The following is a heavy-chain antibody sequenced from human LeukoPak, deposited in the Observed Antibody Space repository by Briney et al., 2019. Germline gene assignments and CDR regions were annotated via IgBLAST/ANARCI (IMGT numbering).Heavy chain of an antibody. Sequence: SETLSLTCAVYGGSFSGYYWSWIRQPPGKGLEWIGEINHSGSTNYNPSLKSRVTISVDTSKNQFSLKLSSVTAADTAVYYCASTSLYSSSWYSGQGTLVTVSS. D-gene: IGHD6-13*01. CDR1: GGSFSGYY. CDR3: ASTSLYSSSWY. J-gene: IGHJ4*02. V-gene: IGHV4-34*01. CDR2: INHSGST.